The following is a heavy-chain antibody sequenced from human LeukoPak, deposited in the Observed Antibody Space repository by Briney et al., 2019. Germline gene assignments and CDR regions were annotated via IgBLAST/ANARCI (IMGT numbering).Heavy chain of an antibody. CDR1: GDSINSLDL. CDR2: MYLSGTT. Sequence: PSETLSLTCTVSGDSINSLDLWSWVRQPPGKGLEWIGEMYLSGTTHSNPSVKSRVTISIDKSKNQFFLNLSSVTAADTAVYYWARGGMVAIDYWGQGTLVTVSS. CDR3: ARGGMVAIDY. V-gene: IGHV4-4*02. D-gene: IGHD5-12*01. J-gene: IGHJ4*02.